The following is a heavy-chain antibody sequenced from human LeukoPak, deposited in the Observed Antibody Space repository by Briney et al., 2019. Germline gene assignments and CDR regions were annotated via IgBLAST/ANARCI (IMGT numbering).Heavy chain of an antibody. Sequence: ASVKVSCKASGGTFSSYAISWVRQAPGQGLEWMGRIIPILGIANYAQKFQGRVTITADKSTSTAYMELSSLRSEDTAVYYCARAVLWFGELGSGYFDYWGQGTLVTVSS. V-gene: IGHV1-69*04. D-gene: IGHD3-10*01. CDR1: GGTFSSYA. CDR3: ARAVLWFGELGSGYFDY. J-gene: IGHJ4*02. CDR2: IIPILGIA.